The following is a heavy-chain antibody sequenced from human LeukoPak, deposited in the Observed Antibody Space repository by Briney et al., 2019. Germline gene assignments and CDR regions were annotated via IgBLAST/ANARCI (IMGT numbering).Heavy chain of an antibody. V-gene: IGHV1-8*01. CDR1: GYTFTSYD. CDR3: ARGQSYYYDSSGYYSGDWFDP. D-gene: IGHD3-22*01. J-gene: IGHJ5*02. Sequence: ASVKVSCKASGYTFTSYDINWVRQATGQGLEWMGWMNPNSGNTGYAQKFQGRVTMTRNTSISTAYMELSSLRSEDTTVYYCARGQSYYYDSSGYYSGDWFDPWGQGTLVTVSS. CDR2: MNPNSGNT.